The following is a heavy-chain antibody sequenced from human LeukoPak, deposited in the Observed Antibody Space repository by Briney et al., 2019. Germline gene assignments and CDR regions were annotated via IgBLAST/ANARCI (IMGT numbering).Heavy chain of an antibody. D-gene: IGHD3-22*01. J-gene: IGHJ4*02. CDR2: IIPIFGTA. CDR3: ARDRTTAYYYDSSGYDY. Sequence: GASVKVSCKASGYTFTGYYMHWVRQAPGQGLEWMGGIIPIFGTANYAQKFQGRVTITADESTSTAYMELSSLRSEDTAVYYCARDRTTAYYYDSSGYDYWGQGTLVTVSS. CDR1: GYTFTGYY. V-gene: IGHV1-69*13.